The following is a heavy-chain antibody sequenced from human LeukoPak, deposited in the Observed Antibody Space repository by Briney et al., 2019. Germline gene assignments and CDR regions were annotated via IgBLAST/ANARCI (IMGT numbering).Heavy chain of an antibody. CDR2: IYHSGST. V-gene: IGHV4-59*08. D-gene: IGHD3-16*02. Sequence: SETLSLTCTVSGGSISSYYWSWIRQPPGKGLEWIGTIYHSGSTYYNPSLKSRVTISVDTSKNQFSLKLSSVTAADAAVYYCARYDVWGTYRAFDYWGQGTLVTVSS. J-gene: IGHJ4*02. CDR3: ARYDVWGTYRAFDY. CDR1: GGSISSYY.